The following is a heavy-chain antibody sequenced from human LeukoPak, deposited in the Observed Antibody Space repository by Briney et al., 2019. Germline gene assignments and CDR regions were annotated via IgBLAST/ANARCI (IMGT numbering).Heavy chain of an antibody. D-gene: IGHD3-3*01. V-gene: IGHV1-2*04. Sequence: ASVKVSCKASGYTFTGYYMHWVRQAPGQGLEWMGWINPNSGGTNYAQKFQGWVTMTRDTSISTAYMELSRLRSDDTAVYYCARVALGIFGVVHDAFDIWGQGTMVTVSS. CDR3: ARVALGIFGVVHDAFDI. J-gene: IGHJ3*02. CDR2: INPNSGGT. CDR1: GYTFTGYY.